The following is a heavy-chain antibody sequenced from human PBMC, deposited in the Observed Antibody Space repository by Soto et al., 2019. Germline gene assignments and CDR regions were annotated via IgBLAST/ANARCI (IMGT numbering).Heavy chain of an antibody. V-gene: IGHV3-30-3*01. Sequence: GGSLRLSCAAAGFTFSSSAMHWVRQAPGKGLEWVALIPSGGGNKNYADSVKGRFTISRDNSKNTLYLQMNGLRAEDTAVYYCARDRITVNVDYYYDMDVWGQGTTVTVSS. J-gene: IGHJ6*02. CDR2: IPSGGGNK. CDR3: ARDRITVNVDYYYDMDV. CDR1: GFTFSSSA. D-gene: IGHD6-19*01.